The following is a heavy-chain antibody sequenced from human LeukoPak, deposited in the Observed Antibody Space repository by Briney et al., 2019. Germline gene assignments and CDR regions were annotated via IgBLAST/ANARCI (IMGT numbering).Heavy chain of an antibody. Sequence: GASVKVSCKASGYTFTGYYMHGVRQAPGQGLEWMGWINPNSGGTNYAQRFQGRVTMTRDTSISTAYMDLSRLRSDDTAVYYCAREVTMTDPYYYYMDVWGKGTTVTVSS. CDR2: INPNSGGT. CDR3: AREVTMTDPYYYYMDV. V-gene: IGHV1-2*02. D-gene: IGHD3-22*01. J-gene: IGHJ6*03. CDR1: GYTFTGYY.